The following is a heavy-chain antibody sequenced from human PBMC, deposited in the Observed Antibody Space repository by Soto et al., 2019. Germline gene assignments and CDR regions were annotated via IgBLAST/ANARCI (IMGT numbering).Heavy chain of an antibody. Sequence: GGSLRLSCAASGFTVSRYGMHWVRQAPGKGLEWVAVISYDGNNKYYEDSVKGRFNISRDNSKNTLYLQMNSLRAEDTAVYYCAKDLIYVFWSGYGWVYYYVMAVWGQGSTVTVSS. CDR1: GFTVSRYG. V-gene: IGHV3-30*18. CDR2: ISYDGNNK. CDR3: AKDLIYVFWSGYGWVYYYVMAV. J-gene: IGHJ6*02. D-gene: IGHD3-3*01.